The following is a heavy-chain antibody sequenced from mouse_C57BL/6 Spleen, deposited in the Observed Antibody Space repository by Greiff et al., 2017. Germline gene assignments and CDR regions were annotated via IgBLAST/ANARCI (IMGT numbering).Heavy chain of an antibody. J-gene: IGHJ2*01. Sequence: VKLMESGPGLVQPSQSLSITCTVSGFSLTSYGVHWVRQSPGKGLEWLGVIWSGGITDYNAAFISRLSISKDNSKSQVFFKMNSLQADDTAIYYCARSPSNYFDYWGQGTTLTVSS. CDR1: GFSLTSYG. CDR2: IWSGGIT. V-gene: IGHV2-2*01. CDR3: ARSPSNYFDY.